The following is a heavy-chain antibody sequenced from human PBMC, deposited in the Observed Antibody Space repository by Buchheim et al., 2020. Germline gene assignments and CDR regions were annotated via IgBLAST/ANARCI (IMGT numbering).Heavy chain of an antibody. CDR1: GFTFSSYG. J-gene: IGHJ6*02. CDR3: AKSLHLLVAAEPYCNYGLDV. V-gene: IGHV3-30*18. CDR2: ISYDGSNK. D-gene: IGHD2-15*01. Sequence: QVQLVESGGGVVQPGRSLRLSCAASGFTFSSYGMHWVRQAPGKGLEWVSLISYDGSNKYYADSVKGRFTISRDNSKNTLYLQMNSLRAEDTALYYCAKSLHLLVAAEPYCNYGLDVWGQGTT.